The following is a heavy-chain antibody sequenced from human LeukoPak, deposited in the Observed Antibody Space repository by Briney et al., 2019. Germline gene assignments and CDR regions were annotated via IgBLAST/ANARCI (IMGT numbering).Heavy chain of an antibody. Sequence: GGSLRLSCAASGFTVSSNYMSWVRQAPGKGLEWVSVIYSGGDTYYADSVKGRFTISRDNSKNTLYLQMNTLRAEDTAAYYCARASGYSGYDPFDYWGQGTLVTVSS. D-gene: IGHD5-12*01. V-gene: IGHV3-53*01. CDR1: GFTVSSNY. J-gene: IGHJ4*02. CDR3: ARASGYSGYDPFDY. CDR2: IYSGGDT.